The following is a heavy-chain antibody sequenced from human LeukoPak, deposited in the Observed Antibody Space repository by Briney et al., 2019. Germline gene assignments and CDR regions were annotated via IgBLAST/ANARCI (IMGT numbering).Heavy chain of an antibody. J-gene: IGHJ3*02. CDR1: GGSISSSYYY. CDR3: ARVGANIRGAFDI. D-gene: IGHD2/OR15-2a*01. CDR2: IYYSGST. Sequence: SETLSLTCTVSGGSISSSYYYWGWIRQPPGKGLEWIGSIYYSGSTYYNPSLKSRVTISVDTSKNQFSLKLRSVTAADTAVYYCARVGANIRGAFDIWGQGTMVTVSS. V-gene: IGHV4-39*01.